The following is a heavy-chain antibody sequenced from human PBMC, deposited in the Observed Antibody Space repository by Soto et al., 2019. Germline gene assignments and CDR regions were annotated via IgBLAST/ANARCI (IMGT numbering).Heavy chain of an antibody. D-gene: IGHD3-3*01. CDR1: GGSISSSNW. Sequence: ASETLSLTCAVSGGSISSSNWWSWVRQPPGKGLEWIGEIYHSGSTNYNPSLKSRVTISVDKSKNQFSLKLSSVTAADTAVYYCARSGDAGSAXYDFWSGYTSYYYGMDVWGQGTTVTVSS. CDR2: IYHSGST. V-gene: IGHV4-4*02. CDR3: ARSGDAGSAXYDFWSGYTSYYYGMDV. J-gene: IGHJ6*02.